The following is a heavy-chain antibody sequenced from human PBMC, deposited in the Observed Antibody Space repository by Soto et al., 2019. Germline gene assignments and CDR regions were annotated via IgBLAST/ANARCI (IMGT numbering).Heavy chain of an antibody. CDR1: GGSISNYY. V-gene: IGHV4-59*01. Sequence: SETLSLTCTVSGGSISNYYWIWIRQPPGKGLDWIGYVHYSGRATYNPSFKSRVSISVDTSKNQFSVNMSSVTAADTAVYYCARISNDYGGNGAFDYWGQATLATVSS. CDR3: ARISNDYGGNGAFDY. CDR2: VHYSGRA. D-gene: IGHD4-17*01. J-gene: IGHJ4*02.